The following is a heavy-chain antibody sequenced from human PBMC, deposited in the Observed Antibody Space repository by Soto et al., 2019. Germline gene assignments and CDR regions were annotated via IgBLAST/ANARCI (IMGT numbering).Heavy chain of an antibody. CDR3: AKSCANGPWCAFDI. CDR2: VSGSGANT. CDR1: GFTFSNYA. V-gene: IGHV3-23*01. D-gene: IGHD2-15*01. J-gene: IGHJ3*02. Sequence: GGSLRLSCAASGFTFSNYAMSWVRQAPGKGLEWVSAVSGSGANTYYADSVKGRFTISRDNSKNTLFLQMNSLRAEDTAVYYCAKSCANGPWCAFDIWGQGTMVTVSS.